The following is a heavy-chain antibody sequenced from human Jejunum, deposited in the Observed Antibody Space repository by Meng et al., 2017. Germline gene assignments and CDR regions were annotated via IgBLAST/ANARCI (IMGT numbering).Heavy chain of an antibody. CDR3: ARDETSDYLDS. CDR2: INSDGRIT. CDR1: GFTFSDYW. J-gene: IGHJ4*02. Sequence: GGSLRLSCAVSGFTFSDYWMHWVRQAPGKGLVWVSRINSDGRITTYADSVKGRFTISRDNAKNILYLQMNSLRAEDTAVYYCARDETSDYLDSWGQGTQVTVSS. V-gene: IGHV3-74*01.